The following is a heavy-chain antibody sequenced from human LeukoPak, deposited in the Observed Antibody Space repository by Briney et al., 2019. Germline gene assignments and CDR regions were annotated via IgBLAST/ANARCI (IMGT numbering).Heavy chain of an antibody. CDR2: IIPIFGTA. Sequence: SVKVSCKASGDTFSSYAISWVRQAPGQGLEWMGGIIPIFGTANYAQKFQGRVTITADESTSTAYMELSSLRSEDTAVYYCARATMVRGVIMNWFDPWGQGTLVTVSS. J-gene: IGHJ5*02. CDR1: GDTFSSYA. D-gene: IGHD3-10*01. CDR3: ARATMVRGVIMNWFDP. V-gene: IGHV1-69*13.